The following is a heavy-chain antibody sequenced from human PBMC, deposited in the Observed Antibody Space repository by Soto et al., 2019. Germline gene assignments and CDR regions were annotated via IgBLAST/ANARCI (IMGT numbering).Heavy chain of an antibody. CDR1: GFSLSNARMG. D-gene: IGHD1-20*01. CDR3: ARPQRYEETAYWFDP. CDR2: IFSNDEK. V-gene: IGHV2-26*01. Sequence: SGPTLVNPTETLTLTCTVSGFSLSNARMGVSWIRQPPGKALEWLAHIFSNDEKSYSTSLKSRLTISKDTSKSQVVLTMTNMDPVDTATYYCARPQRYEETAYWFDPWGQGTLVTVSS. J-gene: IGHJ5*02.